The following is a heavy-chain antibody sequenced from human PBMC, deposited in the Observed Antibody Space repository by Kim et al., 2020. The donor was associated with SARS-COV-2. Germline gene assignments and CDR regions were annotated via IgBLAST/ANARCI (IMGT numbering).Heavy chain of an antibody. D-gene: IGHD5-18*01. V-gene: IGHV4-39*01. CDR2: IYYSGST. CDR1: GGSISSSSYY. Sequence: SETLSLTCTVSGGSISSSSYYWGWIRQPPGKGLEWIGSIYYSGSTYYNPSLKSRVTISVDTSKNQFSLKLSSVTAADTAVYYCARGDVDTAMVFRYYGMDVWGQGTTVTVSS. J-gene: IGHJ6*02. CDR3: ARGDVDTAMVFRYYGMDV.